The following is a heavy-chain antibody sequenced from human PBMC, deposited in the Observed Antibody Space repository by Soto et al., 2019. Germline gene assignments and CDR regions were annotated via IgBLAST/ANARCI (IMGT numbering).Heavy chain of an antibody. D-gene: IGHD6-6*01. J-gene: IGHJ5*02. V-gene: IGHV3-21*01. CDR3: ARDTPYSCSSSWFDP. CDR1: GFTFSSYS. CDR2: ISSSSSYI. Sequence: EVQLVESGGGLVKPGGSLRLSCAASGFTFSSYSMNWVRQAPGKGLEWVSSISSSSSYIYYADSVKGRFTISRDNAKNSLYLQMNSLRAEDTAVYYCARDTPYSCSSSWFDPWGQGTLVTVSS.